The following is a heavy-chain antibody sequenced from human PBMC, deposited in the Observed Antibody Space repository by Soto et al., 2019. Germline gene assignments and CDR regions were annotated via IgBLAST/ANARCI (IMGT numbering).Heavy chain of an antibody. V-gene: IGHV1-69*01. Sequence: QVQLVQSGAEVKKPGSSAKVSCKASGGTFNTFAFTWVSQAPGQGFEWMGGVIPLFNTPDYAQKFQGRVTITADESTSTVYLELSGLSSDDTAVYFCGLASKWELLGYFYGMDVWGQGTTVIVSS. CDR3: GLASKWELLGYFYGMDV. D-gene: IGHD1-26*01. CDR1: GGTFNTFA. J-gene: IGHJ6*02. CDR2: VIPLFNTP.